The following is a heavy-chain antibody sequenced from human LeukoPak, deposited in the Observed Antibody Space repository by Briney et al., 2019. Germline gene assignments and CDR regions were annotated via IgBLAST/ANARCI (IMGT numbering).Heavy chain of an antibody. CDR2: IKSDGST. V-gene: IGHV3-74*01. J-gene: IGHJ1*01. CDR3: ARAPSEIGGYYPEYFRH. D-gene: IGHD3-22*01. CDR1: GFTFSSYW. Sequence: GGSLRLSCAASGFTFSSYWMHWVRQARGKGLVWVSRIKSDGSTYYAVSVKGRFTISRDNAKNTVSLQMNRLRAEDTGVYYCARAPSEIGGYYPEYFRHWGQGTLVTVSS.